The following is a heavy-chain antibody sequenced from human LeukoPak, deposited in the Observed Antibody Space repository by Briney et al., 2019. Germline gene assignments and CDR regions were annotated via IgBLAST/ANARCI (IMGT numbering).Heavy chain of an antibody. Sequence: QAGGSLRLSCAASGFTFSSYWMHWVRQAPGKGLVWVSRINGDGSSTAYADSVKGRFTISRDNAKNSLYLQMNSLRAEDTAVYYCARVWSSGQQKGDYWGQGTLVTVSS. D-gene: IGHD3-22*01. J-gene: IGHJ4*02. V-gene: IGHV3-74*01. CDR3: ARVWSSGQQKGDY. CDR2: INGDGSST. CDR1: GFTFSSYW.